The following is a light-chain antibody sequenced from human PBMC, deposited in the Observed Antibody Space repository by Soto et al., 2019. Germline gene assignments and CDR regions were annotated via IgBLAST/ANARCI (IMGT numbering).Light chain of an antibody. V-gene: IGKV1-5*01. J-gene: IGKJ1*01. Sequence: DIQMTQSPSTLSASIGDRVTITCRASESIRTWLAWYQHKPGKAPKLLIYDASSLESGVPSRFSGSGSGTEFTLTISNLQPDDFATYFCQQYNNYPRTFGQGTKVEIK. CDR1: ESIRTW. CDR2: DAS. CDR3: QQYNNYPRT.